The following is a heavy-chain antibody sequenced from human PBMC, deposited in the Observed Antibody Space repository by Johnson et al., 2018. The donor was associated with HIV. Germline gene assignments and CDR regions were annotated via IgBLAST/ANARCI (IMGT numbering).Heavy chain of an antibody. CDR1: GFTFSDYY. D-gene: IGHD3-22*01. CDR2: ISSSGNII. Sequence: VQLVESGGGLVKPGGSLRLSCAASGFTFSDYYMNWIRQAPGKGLEWLSYISSSGNIIYYADSVKGRFTISRDNAKNSLYLQMNSLRAEDTAVYYCARWGYYDSSGFYHPDAFDIWGQGTMVTVSS. CDR3: ARWGYYDSSGFYHPDAFDI. V-gene: IGHV3-11*04. J-gene: IGHJ3*02.